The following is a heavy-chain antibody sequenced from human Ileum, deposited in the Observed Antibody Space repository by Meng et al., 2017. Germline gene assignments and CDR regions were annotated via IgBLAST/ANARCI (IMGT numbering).Heavy chain of an antibody. CDR3: ARDVDTSSHYGWFDP. J-gene: IGHJ5*02. Sequence: GESLKISCAASGFTFSGYGIHWVRQAPGKGLEWVSVIWSDGNQKYYADSVKSRFTTSRDISKNTAYLQMDSLRAEDTAVYYCARDVDTSSHYGWFDPWGQGTLVTVSS. V-gene: IGHV3-33*01. CDR2: IWSDGNQK. D-gene: IGHD3-22*01. CDR1: GFTFSGYG.